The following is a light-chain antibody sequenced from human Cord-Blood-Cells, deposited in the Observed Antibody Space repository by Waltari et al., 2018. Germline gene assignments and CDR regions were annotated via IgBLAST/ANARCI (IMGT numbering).Light chain of an antibody. CDR2: GAS. V-gene: IGKV3D-15*01. CDR1: QSVSSN. Sequence: EIVMTQSPATLSVSPGERATLSCRASQSVSSNLAWYQQKPGQAPRLLSYGASTRATVIPARFSGSGSGTGFTLTISSLQSEDFAVYYCQQYNNWPYTFGQGTKLEIK. CDR3: QQYNNWPYT. J-gene: IGKJ2*01.